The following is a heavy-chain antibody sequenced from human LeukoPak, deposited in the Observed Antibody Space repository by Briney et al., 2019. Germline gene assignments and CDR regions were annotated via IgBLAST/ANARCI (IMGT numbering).Heavy chain of an antibody. CDR1: GFTFRDYT. D-gene: IGHD3-22*01. J-gene: IGHJ5*02. CDR3: TRRSTDDSSGYYST. V-gene: IGHV3-21*04. CDR2: VSFGSSYI. Sequence: GGSLRLSCAASGFTFRDYTMNWVRQSPGKGLQWVSYVSFGSSYISYADSLKGRFTISRDDAKSSVYLEMTSLRAEDTAVYYCTRRSTDDSSGYYSTWDQGTLVTVSS.